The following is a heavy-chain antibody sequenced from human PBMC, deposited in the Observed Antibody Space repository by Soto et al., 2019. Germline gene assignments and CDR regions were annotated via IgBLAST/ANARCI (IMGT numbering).Heavy chain of an antibody. J-gene: IGHJ3*02. Sequence: VKVSCKASGGTFSSYAISWVRQAPGQGLEWMGGIIPIFGTANYVQKFQGRVTITADKSISSAFLQWSSLKASDTAIYYCARRWYSGVYWAFDIWGQGTMVTVSS. CDR3: ARRWYSGVYWAFDI. CDR2: IIPIFGTA. CDR1: GGTFSSYA. D-gene: IGHD1-26*01. V-gene: IGHV1-69*13.